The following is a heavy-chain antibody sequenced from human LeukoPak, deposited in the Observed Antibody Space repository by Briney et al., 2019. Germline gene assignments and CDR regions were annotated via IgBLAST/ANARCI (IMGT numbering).Heavy chain of an antibody. D-gene: IGHD3-22*01. CDR2: TRNKANSYTT. CDR3: ASSSSGYHFDY. Sequence: GGSLRLSCTASGFPFSDYYIDWVRQAPGKGLEWVGRTRNKANSYTTEYAASVKGRLTISRDDSKNSLYLQMNSLKTEDTAVYYCASSSSGYHFDYWGQGTLVTVSS. J-gene: IGHJ4*02. CDR1: GFPFSDYY. V-gene: IGHV3-72*01.